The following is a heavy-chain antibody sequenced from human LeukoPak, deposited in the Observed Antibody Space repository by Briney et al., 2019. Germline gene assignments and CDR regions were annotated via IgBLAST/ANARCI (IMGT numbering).Heavy chain of an antibody. CDR3: ARDISPYYYDSSGYYYDALDI. Sequence: GGSLRLSCAASGFTFSSYEMNWVRQAPGKGLEWVSYIYYADSVKGRFTISRDNAKNSLDLQMNSLRAEDTAVYYCARDISPYYYDSSGYYYDALDIWGQGTMVTVSS. V-gene: IGHV3-21*01. J-gene: IGHJ3*02. CDR2: I. CDR1: GFTFSSYE. D-gene: IGHD3-22*01.